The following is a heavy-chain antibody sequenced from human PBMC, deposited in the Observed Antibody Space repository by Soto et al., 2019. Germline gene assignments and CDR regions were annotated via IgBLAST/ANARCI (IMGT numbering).Heavy chain of an antibody. CDR2: INHSGST. CDR3: ARGLRWSIAAAGWCYLDY. J-gene: IGHJ4*02. V-gene: IGHV4-34*01. Sequence: ASETLSLTCAVYCGSFSGYYWSWIRQPPGKGLEWIGEINHSGSTNYNPSLKSRVTISVDTSKNQFSLKLSSVTAADTAVYYCARGLRWSIAAAGWCYLDYWGQGTLVTVSS. D-gene: IGHD6-13*01. CDR1: CGSFSGYY.